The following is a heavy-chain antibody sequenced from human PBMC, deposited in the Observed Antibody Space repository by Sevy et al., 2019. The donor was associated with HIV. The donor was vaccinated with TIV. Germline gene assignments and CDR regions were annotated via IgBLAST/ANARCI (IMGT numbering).Heavy chain of an antibody. J-gene: IGHJ4*02. CDR3: ARVFDTAMDAYYFDY. CDR2: TYHRSKWDN. Sequence: KQSQTLSLTCAISGDSVSSNSAAWNWIRQSPSRGLEWLGRTYHRSKWDNDYAVSVKSRITINPDTSKNQFSLQLNSVTPEDTAVYYCARVFDTAMDAYYFDYWGQGTLVTVSS. CDR1: GDSVSSNSAA. D-gene: IGHD5-18*01. V-gene: IGHV6-1*01.